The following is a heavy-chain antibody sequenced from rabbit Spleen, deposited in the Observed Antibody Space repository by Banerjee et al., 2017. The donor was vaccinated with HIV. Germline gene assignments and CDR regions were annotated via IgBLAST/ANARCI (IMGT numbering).Heavy chain of an antibody. V-gene: IGHV1S45*01. D-gene: IGHD2-1*01. CDR1: GFSFSNKAV. CDR3: ARGTINNGYRINL. J-gene: IGHJ6*01. CDR2: IYADSRGTIVT. Sequence: QEQLVESGGGLVKPGASLTLICTASGFSFSNKAVMCWVRQAPGKGLEWIACIYADSRGTIVTYVASWAKGRFTISKTSSTTVTLQMTSLTAADTATYFCARGTINNGYRINLWGQGTLVTVS.